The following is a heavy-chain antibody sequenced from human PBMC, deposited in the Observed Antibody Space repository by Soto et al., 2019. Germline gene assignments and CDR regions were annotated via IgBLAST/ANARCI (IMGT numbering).Heavy chain of an antibody. CDR1: GGSISSYY. V-gene: IGHV4-59*01. D-gene: IGHD3-9*01. CDR2: IYYSGST. CDR3: ARGGSNFDWLLPFDY. J-gene: IGHJ4*02. Sequence: ASETLSLTCTVSGGSISSYYWSWIRQPPGKGLEWIGYIYYSGSTNYNPSLKSRVTISVDTSKNQFSLKLSSVTAADTAVYYCARGGSNFDWLLPFDYWGQGTLVTVSS.